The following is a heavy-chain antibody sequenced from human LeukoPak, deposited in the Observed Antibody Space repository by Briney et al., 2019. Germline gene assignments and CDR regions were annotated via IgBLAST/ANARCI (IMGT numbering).Heavy chain of an antibody. V-gene: IGHV3-48*02. D-gene: IGHD4-23*01. CDR2: IGTSSSII. CDR1: GFTFSSYS. Sequence: GGSLILSCAASGFTFSSYSMNWVRQTPGKGLEWVSYIGTSSSIIYYADSVKGRFTISRDNAKNSLYLQMNSLRDEDTAVYYCARHDYAGNSGDYWGQGTLVTVSS. CDR3: ARHDYAGNSGDY. J-gene: IGHJ4*02.